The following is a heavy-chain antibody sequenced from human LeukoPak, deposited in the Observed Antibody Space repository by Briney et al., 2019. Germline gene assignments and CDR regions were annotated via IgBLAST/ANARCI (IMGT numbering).Heavy chain of an antibody. CDR3: ASSWDYHHNWFDP. CDR1: GFTLSDYA. CDR2: ISYDGSLK. D-gene: IGHD1-7*01. J-gene: IGHJ5*02. V-gene: IGHV3-30*01. Sequence: PGTSLSLSCAASGFTLSDYAMHWVRQAPGKGLEWVAVISYDGSLKYYSDSVKGRFTISRDISKNTLNLQMNRLGAEDTAVYYCASSWDYHHNWFDPWSQGTLVTVSS.